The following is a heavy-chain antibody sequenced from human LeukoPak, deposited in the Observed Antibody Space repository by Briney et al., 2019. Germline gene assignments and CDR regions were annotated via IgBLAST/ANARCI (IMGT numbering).Heavy chain of an antibody. J-gene: IGHJ4*02. V-gene: IGHV1-69*13. CDR1: GGTFSSYA. CDR3: ARGVSSLSGGSCYY. D-gene: IGHD2-15*01. Sequence: ASVKVSCKASGGTFSSYAISWVRQAPGQGLEWMGGIIPIFGTANYAQKFQGRVTITADESTSTAYMELSSLRSEDTAVYYCARGVSSLSGGSCYYWGQGTLVTVSS. CDR2: IIPIFGTA.